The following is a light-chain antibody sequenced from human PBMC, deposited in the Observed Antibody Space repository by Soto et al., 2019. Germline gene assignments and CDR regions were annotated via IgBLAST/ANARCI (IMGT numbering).Light chain of an antibody. V-gene: IGLV1-47*01. Sequence: HSVLTQSPSASGTPGQRVIISCSGSSSNIGTNYVYWYQQLPGTAPKVLIYGNDKRPSGVPNRFSGSKSGTSASLAISGLRSEDEADYYCAAWDDSLSGPLFGGGTKLTVL. CDR2: GND. CDR3: AAWDDSLSGPL. J-gene: IGLJ2*01. CDR1: SSNIGTNY.